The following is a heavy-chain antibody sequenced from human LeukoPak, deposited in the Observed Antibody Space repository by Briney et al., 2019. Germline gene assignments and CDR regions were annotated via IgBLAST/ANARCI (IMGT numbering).Heavy chain of an antibody. Sequence: GGSLRLSCAASGFTFSSYGMHWVRQAPGKGLEWVAFIRYDGSNKYYADSVKGRFTISRDNSKNTLYLQMNSLRAEDTAVYYCAKDSSGYQWGGDYFDYWGQGTLVTVSS. CDR1: GFTFSSYG. D-gene: IGHD3-22*01. J-gene: IGHJ4*02. V-gene: IGHV3-30*02. CDR3: AKDSSGYQWGGDYFDY. CDR2: IRYDGSNK.